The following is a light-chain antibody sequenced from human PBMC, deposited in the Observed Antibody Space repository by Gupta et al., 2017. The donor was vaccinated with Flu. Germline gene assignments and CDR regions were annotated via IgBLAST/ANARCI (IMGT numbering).Light chain of an antibody. J-gene: IGKJ2*03. Sequence: DIVMTQSPHFLAVARGERVPIKCRSSQSVLYSSNNKNYLSWYQQRPGQPPKLLIYWASTRESGVSDRFSGSGSGTDFTLTISSLQAEDVAVYYCQEYYSTPPYSFGQGTKLEIK. CDR1: QSVLYSSNNKNY. V-gene: IGKV4-1*01. CDR3: QEYYSTPPYS. CDR2: WAS.